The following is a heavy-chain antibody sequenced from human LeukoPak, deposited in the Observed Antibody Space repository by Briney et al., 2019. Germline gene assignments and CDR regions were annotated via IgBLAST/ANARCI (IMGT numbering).Heavy chain of an antibody. CDR1: GFTFSSYG. CDR3: AKDFRDQLLYRSPAFDI. V-gene: IGHV3-30*02. Sequence: GGSLRLSCAASGFTFSSYGMHWVRQAPGKGLEWVAFIRYDGSNKYYADSVKGRFTISRDNSKNSLYLQMNSLRAEDTAVYYCAKDFRDQLLYRSPAFDIWGQGTMVTVSS. CDR2: IRYDGSNK. D-gene: IGHD2-2*02. J-gene: IGHJ3*02.